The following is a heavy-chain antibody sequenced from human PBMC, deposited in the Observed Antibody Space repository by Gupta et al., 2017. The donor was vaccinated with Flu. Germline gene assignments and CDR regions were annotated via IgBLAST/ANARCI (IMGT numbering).Heavy chain of an antibody. D-gene: IGHD3-10*01. Sequence: EEQLLESGGGLVQPGGSLSLSCAASGFTFSTYAMSWVRQAPGKGLEWVSAITGSGDTTYYADSVKGRFSISRDNSRNTLYLQMNSLRAEDTAVYYCARDRHVMFRGIPINPFDYWGQGTLVTVSS. CDR3: ARDRHVMFRGIPINPFDY. V-gene: IGHV3-23*01. CDR2: ITGSGDTT. J-gene: IGHJ4*02. CDR1: GFTFSTYA.